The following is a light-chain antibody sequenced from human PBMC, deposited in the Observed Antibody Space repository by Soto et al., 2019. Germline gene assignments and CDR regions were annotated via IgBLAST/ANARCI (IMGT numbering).Light chain of an antibody. CDR3: QQIYMFPVT. V-gene: IGKV1-9*01. J-gene: IGKJ4*01. CDR2: AAS. Sequence: HITPLPSLLFAFVPVRVPINGRASQDICNFLAWYQQTPGRVPKLLIYAASTLQTGVPSRFSGSGSGTDFTLTVSSLQPEDFATYYCQQIYMFPVTFGGGTKVDIK. CDR1: QDICNF.